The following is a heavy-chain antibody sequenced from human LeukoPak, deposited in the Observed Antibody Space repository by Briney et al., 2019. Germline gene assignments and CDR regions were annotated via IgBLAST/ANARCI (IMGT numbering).Heavy chain of an antibody. CDR1: GFTFSNHW. D-gene: IGHD3-22*01. V-gene: IGHV3-7*01. Sequence: QPGGSLRLSCAASGFTFSNHWMSWVRQAPGKGLEWVANIRQDGAEKYYLDSVKGRFTISRDNAKNSVYLEMNSLRVEDTAVYFCARAPYFESSGPLWGQGTLVTVSS. CDR3: ARAPYFESSGPL. CDR2: IRQDGAEK. J-gene: IGHJ4*02.